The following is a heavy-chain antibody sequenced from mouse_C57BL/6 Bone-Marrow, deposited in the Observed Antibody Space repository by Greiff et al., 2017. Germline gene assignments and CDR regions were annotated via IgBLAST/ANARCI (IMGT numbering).Heavy chain of an antibody. D-gene: IGHD1-1*01. CDR2: FTMYSDAT. V-gene: IGHV1-49*01. J-gene: IGHJ3*01. CDR3: ARDYGSSRFAY. Sequence: LQQSGAELVRPGSSVTLSCKDSYFAFMASAMHCVTQRPGHCLEWIGSFTMYSDATEYSENFKGKATLTANTSSRTAYMELSSLTSEDSAVYYCARDYGSSRFAYWGQGTLVTVSA. CDR1: YFAFMASA.